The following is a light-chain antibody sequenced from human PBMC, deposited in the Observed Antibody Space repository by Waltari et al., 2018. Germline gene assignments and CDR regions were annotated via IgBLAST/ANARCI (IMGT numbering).Light chain of an antibody. CDR1: ETVTNND. J-gene: IGKJ1*01. V-gene: IGKV3-20*01. CDR2: DTY. CDR3: HQCAHSPRT. Sequence: EIVLTQSPGTLSLSPGERATLSCSASETVTNNDLAWFQQKPGQTPRLLIYDTYFRATGVPDRFSGSGSGTDFTLTISRLEPEDFAVYYCHQCAHSPRTFGQGTRVEIK.